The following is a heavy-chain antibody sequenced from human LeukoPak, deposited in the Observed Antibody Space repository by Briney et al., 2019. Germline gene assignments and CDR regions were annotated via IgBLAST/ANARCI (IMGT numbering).Heavy chain of an antibody. D-gene: IGHD2-21*01. Sequence: ASVKVSCKASGYTFTSYYMHWVRQAPGQGLEWMGVSNPSGVGTNYAQKFQGRVTMTRDTSTSTVYKELSRLRSEDTAVYYCAREEYGGYFDYWGQGTLVTVSS. V-gene: IGHV1-46*01. CDR1: GYTFTSYY. J-gene: IGHJ4*02. CDR3: AREEYGGYFDY. CDR2: SNPSGVGT.